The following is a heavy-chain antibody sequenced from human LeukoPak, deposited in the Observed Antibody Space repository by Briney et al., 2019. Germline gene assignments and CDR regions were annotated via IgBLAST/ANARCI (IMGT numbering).Heavy chain of an antibody. CDR3: TRGNSYRCPPYSDY. CDR2: IYHSGST. J-gene: IGHJ4*02. D-gene: IGHD5-18*01. Sequence: SETLSLTCTVSGYPISSGNYWGWIRQSPGKGLEWIGTIYHSGSTYYNPSLNSRVTISVDTSKNQNSLRLSSLTAADTAIYYCTRGNSYRCPPYSDYLGQGMRVIVSA. CDR1: GYPISSGNY. V-gene: IGHV4-38-2*02.